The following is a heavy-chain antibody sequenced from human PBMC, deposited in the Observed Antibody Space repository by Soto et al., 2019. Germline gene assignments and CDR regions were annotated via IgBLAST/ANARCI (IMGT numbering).Heavy chain of an antibody. CDR1: GGSISSGGYY. CDR2: IYYSGST. Sequence: QVQLQESGPGQVKPSQTLTLTCTVSGGSISSGGYYWSWIRQHPGKGLEWIGYIYYSGSTYYNPSLKSRVTISVDTSNNQFSLKLRSVTAADTAVYYCARGSYGSGSYYSFGYWGQGTLVTVSS. J-gene: IGHJ4*02. D-gene: IGHD3-10*01. CDR3: ARGSYGSGSYYSFGY. V-gene: IGHV4-31*03.